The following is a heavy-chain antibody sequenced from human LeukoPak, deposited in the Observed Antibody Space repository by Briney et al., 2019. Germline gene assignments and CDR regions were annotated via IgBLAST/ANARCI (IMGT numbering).Heavy chain of an antibody. V-gene: IGHV3-9*01. Sequence: GGSLRLSCAASGFTFNDYAMHWVRQTPGKGLEWVSGISWNSGTIGYADSVKGRFTISRDNAKNSLYLQMNSLRTEDTALYYCARGRWFGESPFDYWGQGTLVAVSS. D-gene: IGHD3-10*01. J-gene: IGHJ4*02. CDR2: ISWNSGTI. CDR3: ARGRWFGESPFDY. CDR1: GFTFNDYA.